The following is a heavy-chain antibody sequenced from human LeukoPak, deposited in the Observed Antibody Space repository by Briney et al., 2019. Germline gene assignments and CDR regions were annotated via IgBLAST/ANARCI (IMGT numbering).Heavy chain of an antibody. D-gene: IGHD3-22*01. CDR3: ARDVPGSSGYPFDY. J-gene: IGHJ4*02. CDR2: IQSKGNGATT. CDR1: GFTFSNAW. V-gene: IGHV3-15*01. Sequence: GGSLRLSCAASGFTFSNAWMSWVRQAPGKGLEWVAHIQSKGNGATTEYAAPVKARFTITRDDSRNTLSLQMNSLKSEDTAVYYCARDVPGSSGYPFDYWGQGTLVTVSS.